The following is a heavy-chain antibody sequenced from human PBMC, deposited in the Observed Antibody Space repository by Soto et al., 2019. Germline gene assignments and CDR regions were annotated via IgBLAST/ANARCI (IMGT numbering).Heavy chain of an antibody. D-gene: IGHD3-9*01. CDR3: ARDPYDILTGPGWFDP. J-gene: IGHJ5*02. Sequence: GASVKVSCKASGYTFTDYGISWVRQAPGQGLEWMGWISAYNDNTKYAQKLQGRVTMTTDTSTSTAYMELRSLRSDDTAVYYCARDPYDILTGPGWFDPWGQGPLATVSS. CDR2: ISAYNDNT. V-gene: IGHV1-18*01. CDR1: GYTFTDYG.